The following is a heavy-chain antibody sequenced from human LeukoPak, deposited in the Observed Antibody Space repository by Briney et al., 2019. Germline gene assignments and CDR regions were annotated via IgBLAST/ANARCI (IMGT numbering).Heavy chain of an antibody. J-gene: IGHJ5*02. CDR2: ISYNGDTI. Sequence: KPGGSLRLSCAASGFTFSDHYMSWIRQAPSKGLEWVSYISYNGDTIKYADSVKGRFTISRDNAKNSLYLQMNSLRVEDTAVYYCAREVRASFDPWGQGTLVTVSS. CDR1: GFTFSDHY. V-gene: IGHV3-11*04. CDR3: AREVRASFDP.